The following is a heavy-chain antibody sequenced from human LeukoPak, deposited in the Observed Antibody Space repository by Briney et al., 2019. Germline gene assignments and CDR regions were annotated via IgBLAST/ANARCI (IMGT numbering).Heavy chain of an antibody. CDR3: AKKVGSYRYPIDY. CDR2: ISSSGGTT. Sequence: GGSLRLSCAASGFTFRSYAMSWVRQAPGKGLECVSAISSSGGTTDYADSVKGRFTISRDNSKNTLYLQMNSLRAEDTAVYYCAKKVGSYRYPIDYWGQGTLVTVSS. J-gene: IGHJ4*02. V-gene: IGHV3-23*01. D-gene: IGHD3-16*02. CDR1: GFTFRSYA.